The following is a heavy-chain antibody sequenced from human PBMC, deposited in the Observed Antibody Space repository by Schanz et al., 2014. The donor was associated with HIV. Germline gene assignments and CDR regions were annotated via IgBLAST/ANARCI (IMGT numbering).Heavy chain of an antibody. D-gene: IGHD5-18*01. CDR2: MNQDGSRK. CDR1: GFTFSSYW. Sequence: VQLVESGGGLVQPGGSLRLSCAASGFTFSSYWMTWVRQAPGKGLEMVANMNQDGSRKYYVDSVKGRFTISRDNAKNSLYLNMYSLRAEDTAVYFCAKSNGGDTAVVQYYFDYWGQGTLVSVSS. V-gene: IGHV3-7*01. J-gene: IGHJ4*02. CDR3: AKSNGGDTAVVQYYFDY.